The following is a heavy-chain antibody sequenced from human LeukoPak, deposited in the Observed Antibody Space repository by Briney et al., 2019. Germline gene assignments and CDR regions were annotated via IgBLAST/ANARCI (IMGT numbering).Heavy chain of an antibody. Sequence: ASVKVSCKASGYTFTGYYMHWVRQAPGQGLEWMGRINPNSGGTNYAQKFQGRVTMTRDTSISTAYMELSRLRSDDTAVYYCALSPLVPPVRRFDSWAQGTLVTVS. J-gene: IGHJ4*02. CDR2: INPNSGGT. V-gene: IGHV1-2*06. D-gene: IGHD1-26*01. CDR3: ALSPLVPPVRRFDS. CDR1: GYTFTGYY.